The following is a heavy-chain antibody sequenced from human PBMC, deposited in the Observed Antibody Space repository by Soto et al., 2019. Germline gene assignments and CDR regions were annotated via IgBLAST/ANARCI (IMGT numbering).Heavy chain of an antibody. V-gene: IGHV1-69*01. CDR3: ARDGVVPAAILKPYYSCGTDV. Sequence: QVQLVQSGAEVKKPGSSVKVSCKASGGTFSSYAISWVRQAPGQGLEWMGGIIPIFGTANYAQKFQGRVTITTDEYTSTAYMKLSSLRSEDTAVYYCARDGVVPAAILKPYYSCGTDVWGQGTTVTVSS. J-gene: IGHJ6*02. CDR2: IIPIFGTA. CDR1: GGTFSSYA. D-gene: IGHD2-2*02.